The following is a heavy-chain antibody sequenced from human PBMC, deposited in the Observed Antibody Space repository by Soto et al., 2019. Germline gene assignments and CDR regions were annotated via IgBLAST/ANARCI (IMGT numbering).Heavy chain of an antibody. CDR2: TYYRSKWYN. Sequence: QALSLTFAISGDSVSSNSAACNLIRHSPSRGLEWLGRTYYRSKWYNDYAVSVKSRITINPDTSKNQFSLQLNSVTPEDTAVYYCARGNKLWGGYGMDVWGQGTTVTVSS. CDR3: ARGNKLWGGYGMDV. D-gene: IGHD3-3*01. J-gene: IGHJ6*02. V-gene: IGHV6-1*01. CDR1: GDSVSSNSAA.